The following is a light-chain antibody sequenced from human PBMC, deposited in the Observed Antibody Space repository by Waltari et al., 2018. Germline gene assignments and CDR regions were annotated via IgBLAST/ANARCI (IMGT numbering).Light chain of an antibody. J-gene: IGKJ2*01. Sequence: DIQMTQSPSTLSASVGDRVTITCRASQTLNRWLAWYQKKPGKAPKLPIYKASTLQSGVPSRFSGSDSGTQVALTITGLQAEDFATYYCQQYHSYPYTFGQGTKLEIK. CDR2: KAS. CDR3: QQYHSYPYT. V-gene: IGKV1-5*03. CDR1: QTLNRW.